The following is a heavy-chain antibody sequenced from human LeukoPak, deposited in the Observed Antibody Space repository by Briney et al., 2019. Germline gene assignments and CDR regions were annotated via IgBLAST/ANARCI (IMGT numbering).Heavy chain of an antibody. Sequence: GESLKISFKGSGYSFTSYWIGWVRQMPGKGLEWMGIIYPGDSDTRYSPSFQGQVTISAAKSISTAYLQWTSLKTSDTAMYYCARRLYYGSGTSLDYWGQGTLVTVSS. CDR2: IYPGDSDT. V-gene: IGHV5-51*01. CDR1: GYSFTSYW. J-gene: IGHJ4*02. CDR3: ARRLYYGSGTSLDY. D-gene: IGHD3-10*01.